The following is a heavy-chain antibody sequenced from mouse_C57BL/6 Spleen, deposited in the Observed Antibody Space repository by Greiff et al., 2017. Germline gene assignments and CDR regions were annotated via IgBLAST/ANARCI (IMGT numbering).Heavy chain of an antibody. Sequence: VQLQQPGAELVRPGTSVKLSCKASGYTFTSYWMHWVKQRPGQGLEWIGVIDPSDSYTNYNQKFKGKATLTVDTSSSTAYMQLSSLTSEDSAVYYCARCYYGSWYFDYWGQGTTLTVSS. V-gene: IGHV1-59*01. CDR2: IDPSDSYT. J-gene: IGHJ2*01. CDR1: GYTFTSYW. D-gene: IGHD1-1*01. CDR3: ARCYYGSWYFDY.